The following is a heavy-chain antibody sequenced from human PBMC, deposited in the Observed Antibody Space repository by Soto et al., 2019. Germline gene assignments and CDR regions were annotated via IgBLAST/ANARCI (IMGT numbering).Heavy chain of an antibody. V-gene: IGHV1-69*13. D-gene: IGHD1-7*01. J-gene: IGHJ3*02. CDR2: IIPIFGTA. CDR3: ARGITGTTGDSSGYYLLDAFDI. CDR1: GGTFSSYA. Sequence: SVKVSCKASGGTFSSYAISWVRQAPGQGLEWMGGIIPIFGTANYAQKFQGRVTITADESTSTAYMELSSLRSEDTAVYYCARGITGTTGDSSGYYLLDAFDIWGQGIMVNVSS.